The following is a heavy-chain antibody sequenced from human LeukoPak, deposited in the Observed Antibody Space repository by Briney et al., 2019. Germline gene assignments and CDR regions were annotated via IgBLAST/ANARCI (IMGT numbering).Heavy chain of an antibody. Sequence: PGGSLRLSCAASGFTFRSYWMHWVRQAPGKGLEWVSAISGSGGSTYYADSVKGRFTISRDNSKNTLYLQMNSLRAEDTAVYYCANQIGYCSSTSCYPFDYWGQGTLVTVSS. V-gene: IGHV3-23*01. CDR3: ANQIGYCSSTSCYPFDY. CDR1: GFTFRSYW. J-gene: IGHJ4*02. D-gene: IGHD2-2*01. CDR2: ISGSGGST.